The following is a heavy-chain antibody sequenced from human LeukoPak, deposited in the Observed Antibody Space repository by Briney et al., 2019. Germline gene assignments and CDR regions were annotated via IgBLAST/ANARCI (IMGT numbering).Heavy chain of an antibody. D-gene: IGHD2/OR15-2a*01. CDR1: GGSISSYY. CDR2: IYYSGST. V-gene: IGHV4-59*08. Sequence: SETLSLTCTVSGGSISSYYWSWIRQPPGKGLEWIGYIYYSGSTNYNPSLKSRVTISVDTSKNQFSLKLSSVTAADTAAYYCARHRSRIINWFDPWGQGTLVTVSS. J-gene: IGHJ5*02. CDR3: ARHRSRIINWFDP.